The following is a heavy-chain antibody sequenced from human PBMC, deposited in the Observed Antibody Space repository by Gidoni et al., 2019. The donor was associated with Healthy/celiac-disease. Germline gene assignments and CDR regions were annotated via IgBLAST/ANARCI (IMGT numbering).Heavy chain of an antibody. D-gene: IGHD5-12*01. CDR3: ARRRDGYNYPKSPLFGMDV. CDR1: GFTFSSYR. J-gene: IGHJ6*02. CDR2: ISSTSSYI. V-gene: IGHV3-21*01. Sequence: EVQLVESGGGLVKPGGSLRLPCAASGFTFSSYRMNRVRQAPGNGLEWVSSISSTSSYIYYADSVKGRFTISRDNAKNSLYLQMNSLRAEDTAVYYCARRRDGYNYPKSPLFGMDVWGQGTTVTVSS.